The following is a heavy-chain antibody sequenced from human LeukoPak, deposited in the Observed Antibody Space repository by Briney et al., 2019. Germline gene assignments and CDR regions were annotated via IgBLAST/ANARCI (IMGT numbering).Heavy chain of an antibody. D-gene: IGHD3-9*01. CDR2: ISGSGGGT. CDR3: AKREMYDILTGYYFGMDV. J-gene: IGHJ6*02. Sequence: GASLRLPCAASGFTFSSYAMSWVRQAPGKGLEWVSAISGSGGGTYYADSVKGRFTISRDNSKNTLYLQMNSLRAEDTAVYYCAKREMYDILTGYYFGMDVWGQGTTVTVSS. V-gene: IGHV3-23*01. CDR1: GFTFSSYA.